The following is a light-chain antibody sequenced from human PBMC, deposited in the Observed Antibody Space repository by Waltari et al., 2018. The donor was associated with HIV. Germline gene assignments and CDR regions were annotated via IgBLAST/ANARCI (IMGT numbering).Light chain of an antibody. Sequence: EIVMTQSPATLSVSPEERATLSCRASQTVSSNLAWYQQKPGQAPRLLIYGASTRVTGIPARFSASGSGTEFTLTISSLQSEDFALYYCQQYNNWPFTFGPGTKVDIK. CDR3: QQYNNWPFT. CDR2: GAS. J-gene: IGKJ3*01. V-gene: IGKV3-15*01. CDR1: QTVSSN.